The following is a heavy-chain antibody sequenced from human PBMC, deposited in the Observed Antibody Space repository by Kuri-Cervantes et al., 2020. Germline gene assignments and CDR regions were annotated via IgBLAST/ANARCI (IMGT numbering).Heavy chain of an antibody. CDR2: ISGSGSTT. CDR1: GFTFSSYS. Sequence: GESLKISCAASGFTFSSYSMNWVRQAPGRGLEWGSAISGSGSTTHYADSVKGRFTVSRDNSENTLYLEMNSLRAEDTAIYYCAKDRGYSYGYNYYGMDVWGQGTTVTVSS. CDR3: AKDRGYSYGYNYYGMDV. V-gene: IGHV3-23*01. J-gene: IGHJ6*02. D-gene: IGHD3-16*02.